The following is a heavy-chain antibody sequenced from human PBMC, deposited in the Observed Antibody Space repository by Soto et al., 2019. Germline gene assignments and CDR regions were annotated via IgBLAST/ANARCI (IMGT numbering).Heavy chain of an antibody. V-gene: IGHV3-23*01. J-gene: IGHJ4*02. CDR2: ISGSGGST. CDR3: AKVLVRGVIKGTSDY. D-gene: IGHD3-10*01. CDR1: GFTFSSYA. Sequence: PGGSLRLSCAASGFTFSSYAMSWVRQAPGKGLEWVSAISGSGGSTYYADSVKGRFTISRDNSKNTLYLQMNSLRAEDTAVYYCAKVLVRGVIKGTSDYWGQGTLVTVSS.